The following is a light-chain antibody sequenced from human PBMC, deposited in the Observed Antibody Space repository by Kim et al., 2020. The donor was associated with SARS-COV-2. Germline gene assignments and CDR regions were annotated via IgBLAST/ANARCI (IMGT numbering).Light chain of an antibody. CDR3: NSRDNSGNR. V-gene: IGLV3-19*01. J-gene: IGLJ2*01. CDR2: GKN. CDR1: NHRRFY. Sequence: SVALGQTVRITCQGDNHRRFYSSWYQQKPGQAPVLVFYGKNNRPSGIPDRFSGSSSRDTASLIISGSQAEDEADYYCNSRDNSGNRFGGGTKLTVL.